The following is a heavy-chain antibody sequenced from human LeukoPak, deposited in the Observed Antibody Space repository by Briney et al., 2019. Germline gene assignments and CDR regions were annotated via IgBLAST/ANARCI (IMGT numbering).Heavy chain of an antibody. Sequence: SSETLSLTCTVSGGSISSYYWSWIRQPPGKGLEWIGYIYYSGSTNYNPSLKSRVTISVDTSKNQFSLKLSSVTAADTAVYYCARDYGDSPGYFDLWGRGTLVTVSS. CDR3: ARDYGDSPGYFDL. J-gene: IGHJ2*01. CDR2: IYYSGST. D-gene: IGHD4-17*01. V-gene: IGHV4-59*01. CDR1: GGSISSYY.